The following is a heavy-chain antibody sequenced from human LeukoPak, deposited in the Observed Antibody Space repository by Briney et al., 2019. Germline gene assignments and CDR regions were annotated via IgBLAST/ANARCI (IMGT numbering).Heavy chain of an antibody. CDR3: ARDYHDYYGPGY. Sequence: GGSLRLSCAASGFTFSSNYMSWVRQAPGKGLEWVSVIYSGGSIYYADSVKGRFTISRDSSKNTLYLQMNSLRAEDTAVYYCARDYHDYYGPGYWGQGTLVTVSS. V-gene: IGHV3-53*01. CDR1: GFTFSSNY. CDR2: IYSGGSI. D-gene: IGHD3-10*01. J-gene: IGHJ4*02.